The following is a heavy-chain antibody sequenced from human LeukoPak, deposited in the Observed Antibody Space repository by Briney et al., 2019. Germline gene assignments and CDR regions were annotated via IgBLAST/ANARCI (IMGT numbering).Heavy chain of an antibody. V-gene: IGHV3-21*01. CDR3: ARAMVRGVIIPKGYY. CDR1: GFTFSSYS. Sequence: GGSLRLSCAASGFTFSSYSMNWVRQAPGKGLEWVSSISSSSSYIYYADSVKGRFTISRDNAKNSLYLQMNSLRAEDTAVYYCARAMVRGVIIPKGYYWGQGTLVTVSS. J-gene: IGHJ4*02. D-gene: IGHD3-10*01. CDR2: ISSSSSYI.